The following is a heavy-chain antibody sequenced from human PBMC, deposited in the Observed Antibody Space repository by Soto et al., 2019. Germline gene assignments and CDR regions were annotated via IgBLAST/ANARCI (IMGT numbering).Heavy chain of an antibody. CDR2: IIPMYGPA. CDR1: GGTFSSYA. J-gene: IGHJ5*02. D-gene: IGHD3-10*01. Sequence: QVPLVQYGAEVKKPGSSVTVSCKASGGTFSSYAIQWVRQAHGQGLEWMGGIIPMYGPAKYAQRFQGRVTITADESTTTVYMELTSLTSQDTAVYDCARVTSMVRGVIDNGFDPWGHGTLDTGSS. CDR3: ARVTSMVRGVIDNGFDP. V-gene: IGHV1-69*01.